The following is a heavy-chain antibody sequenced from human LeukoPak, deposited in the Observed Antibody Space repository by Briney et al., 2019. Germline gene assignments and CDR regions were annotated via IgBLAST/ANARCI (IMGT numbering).Heavy chain of an antibody. J-gene: IGHJ4*02. V-gene: IGHV3-11*01. D-gene: IGHD4-17*01. CDR1: GFTLTDHY. Sequence: GGSLRLSCTVSGFTLTDHYMSWYRQSPERGLEWISWITSSGTTTDYAASVKGRFTISRDNRKTSVYLQMSSLRADDTADYYCARDPDYGDPYWGEGTLVTVSS. CDR3: ARDPDYGDPY. CDR2: ITSSGTTT.